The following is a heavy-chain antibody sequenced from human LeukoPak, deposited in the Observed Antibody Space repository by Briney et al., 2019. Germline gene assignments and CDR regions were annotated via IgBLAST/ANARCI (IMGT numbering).Heavy chain of an antibody. CDR1: GFTFDDYG. CDR2: INWNGGST. V-gene: IGHV3-20*04. CDR3: AKEEDWNYNY. J-gene: IGHJ4*02. D-gene: IGHD1-7*01. Sequence: GGSLRLSCAASGFTFDDYGMSWVRQAPGKGLEWVSGINWNGGSTGYADSVKGRFTISRDNCKNTLYLQMNSLRAEDTAVYYCAKEEDWNYNYWGQGTLVTVSS.